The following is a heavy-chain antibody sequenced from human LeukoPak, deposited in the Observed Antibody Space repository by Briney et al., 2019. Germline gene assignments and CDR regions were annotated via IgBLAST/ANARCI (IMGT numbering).Heavy chain of an antibody. CDR3: ARDLPVKNDYANGDY. J-gene: IGHJ4*02. CDR2: ISAYNGNT. V-gene: IGHV1-18*04. D-gene: IGHD4-17*01. CDR1: GYTFTGYY. Sequence: ASVKVSCTASGYTFTGYYMHWVRQAPGQGLEWMGWISAYNGNTNYAQKLQGRVTMTTDTSTSTAYMELRSLRSDDTAVYYCARDLPVKNDYANGDYWGQGTLVTVSS.